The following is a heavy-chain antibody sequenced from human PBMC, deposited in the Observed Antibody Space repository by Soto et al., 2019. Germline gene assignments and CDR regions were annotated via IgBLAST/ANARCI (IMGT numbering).Heavy chain of an antibody. V-gene: IGHV4-39*01. J-gene: IGHJ4*02. CDR1: GGSVSSSSYY. Sequence: QLQLQESGPGLVKPSETLSLTCTVPGGSVSSSSYYWGWVRQPPVKGLEWIGSVYYSGSTYYNPSLESRVTISVDKSKNQFSLKLMSLSAADTAVYYCGRLEGLATISYYFDYWGQGALVTVSS. D-gene: IGHD3-9*01. CDR3: GRLEGLATISYYFDY. CDR2: VYYSGST.